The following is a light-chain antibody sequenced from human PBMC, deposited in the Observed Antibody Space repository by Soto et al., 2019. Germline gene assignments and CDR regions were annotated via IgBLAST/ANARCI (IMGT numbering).Light chain of an antibody. Sequence: EIVLTQSPATLSLSPGERATLSCRASQSASSYLAWYQQKPGQAPRLLIYDASNRTTGIPARFSGSGSGTDFTLPISSLEPEDFAVYYCQQRSNWPGTFGQGTKVEIK. CDR1: QSASSY. V-gene: IGKV3-11*01. CDR3: QQRSNWPGT. CDR2: DAS. J-gene: IGKJ1*01.